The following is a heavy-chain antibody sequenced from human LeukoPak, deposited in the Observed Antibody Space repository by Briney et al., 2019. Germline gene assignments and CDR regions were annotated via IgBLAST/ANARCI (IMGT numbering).Heavy chain of an antibody. CDR1: GGSISSGGYS. CDR2: IYHSGST. V-gene: IGHV4-30-2*01. Sequence: SETLSLTCAVSGGSISSGGYSWSWIRQPPGKGLEWIGYIYHSGSTYYNPSLKSRVTISVDRSKNQFSLKLSSVTAADTAVYCCASGLDYWGQGTLVTVSS. CDR3: ASGLDY. J-gene: IGHJ4*02.